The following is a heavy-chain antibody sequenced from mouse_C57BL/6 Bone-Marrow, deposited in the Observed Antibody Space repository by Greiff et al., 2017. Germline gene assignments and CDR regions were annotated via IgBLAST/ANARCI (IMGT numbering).Heavy chain of an antibody. Sequence: VHVKQSGPELVKPGASVKISCKASGYSFTDYNMNRVKQSNGKSLEWIGVINPNYGTTSYNQKFKGKATLTVDQSSSTAYMQLNSLTSEDSAVYYCARGYDYDYAMDYWGQGTSVTVSS. V-gene: IGHV1-39*01. CDR1: GYSFTDYN. CDR3: ARGYDYDYAMDY. CDR2: INPNYGTT. J-gene: IGHJ4*01. D-gene: IGHD2-4*01.